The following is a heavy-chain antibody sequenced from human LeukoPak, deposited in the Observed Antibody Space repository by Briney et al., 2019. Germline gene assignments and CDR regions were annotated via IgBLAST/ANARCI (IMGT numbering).Heavy chain of an antibody. V-gene: IGHV3-7*02. J-gene: IGHJ4*02. CDR1: GFTFSDYY. Sequence: GGSLRLSCAASGFTFSDYYMSWVRQAPGKGLERVANIKHDGSEKYYVDSVKGRFTISRDNAKNSLYLQMNSLRAEDTAVYYCARAKDFGTYWGQGTLVTVSS. D-gene: IGHD3-10*01. CDR3: ARAKDFGTY. CDR2: IKHDGSEK.